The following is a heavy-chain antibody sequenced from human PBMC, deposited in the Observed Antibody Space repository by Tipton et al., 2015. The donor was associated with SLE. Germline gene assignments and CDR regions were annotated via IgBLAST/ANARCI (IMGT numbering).Heavy chain of an antibody. CDR1: GGSISSYY. J-gene: IGHJ5*02. CDR3: ARARQGGIAARPHWFDP. CDR2: IYTSGST. V-gene: IGHV4-4*07. Sequence: LRLSCTVSGGSISSYYWSWIRQPAGKGLEWIGRIYTSGSTNYNPSLKSRVTMSVDTSKNQFSLKLSSVTAADTAVYYCARARQGGIAARPHWFDPWGQGTLVTVSS. D-gene: IGHD6-6*01.